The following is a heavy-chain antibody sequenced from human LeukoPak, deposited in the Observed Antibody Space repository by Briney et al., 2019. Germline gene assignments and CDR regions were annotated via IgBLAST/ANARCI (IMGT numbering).Heavy chain of an antibody. J-gene: IGHJ4*02. CDR1: GGTFSSYA. V-gene: IGHV1-69*05. Sequence: ASVKVSCKASGGTFSSYAISWVRQAPGQGLEWMGGIIPIFGTANYAQKFQGRVTITTDESTSTAYMELSSLRSEDTAVYYCARGAAPPVSAFFDYWGQGTLVTVSS. CDR2: IIPIFGTA. D-gene: IGHD6-6*01. CDR3: ARGAAPPVSAFFDY.